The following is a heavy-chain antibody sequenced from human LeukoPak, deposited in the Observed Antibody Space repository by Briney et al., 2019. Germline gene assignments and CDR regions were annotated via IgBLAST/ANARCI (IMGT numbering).Heavy chain of an antibody. CDR2: ISGSGGST. Sequence: GGSLRLSCAASGFTFNTYSMSWVRQAPGKGLEWVSAISGSGGSTYYADSVKGRFTISRDNSKNTLYLQMKSLRAEDTAVYYCAKDYDRNYYESSGFFDYWGQGTLVTVSS. V-gene: IGHV3-23*01. J-gene: IGHJ4*02. CDR3: AKDYDRNYYESSGFFDY. CDR1: GFTFNTYS. D-gene: IGHD3-22*01.